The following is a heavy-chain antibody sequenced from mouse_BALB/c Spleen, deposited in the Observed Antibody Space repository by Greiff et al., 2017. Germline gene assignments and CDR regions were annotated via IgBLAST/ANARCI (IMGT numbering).Heavy chain of an antibody. V-gene: IGHV3-2*02. CDR3: ARGWYEGYFDY. Sequence: EVKLMESGPGLVKPSQSLSLTCTVTGYSITSDYAWNWIRQFPGNKLEWMGYISYSGSTSYNPSLKSRISITRDTSKNQFFLQLNSVTTEDTATYYCARGWYEGYFDYWGQGTTLTVSS. J-gene: IGHJ2*01. CDR1: GYSITSDYA. D-gene: IGHD1-1*02. CDR2: ISYSGST.